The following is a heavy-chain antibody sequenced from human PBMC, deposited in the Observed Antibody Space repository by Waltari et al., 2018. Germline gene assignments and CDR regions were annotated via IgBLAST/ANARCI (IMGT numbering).Heavy chain of an antibody. CDR3: ARKRGMDV. Sequence: QVQLQQWGAGLLKPSETLSLTCAVYGGSFSGYYWSWIRQPPGKGLEWIGEINHSGSTNYNPSLKSRVTISVDTSKNQFSLKLGSVTAADTAVYYCARKRGMDVWGQGTTVTVSS. CDR2: INHSGST. V-gene: IGHV4-34*01. J-gene: IGHJ6*02. CDR1: GGSFSGYY.